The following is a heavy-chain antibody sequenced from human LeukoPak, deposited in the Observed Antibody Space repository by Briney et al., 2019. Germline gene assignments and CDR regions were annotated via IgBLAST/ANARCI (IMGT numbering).Heavy chain of an antibody. CDR1: GYSFTSYW. D-gene: IGHD2-21*02. CDR3: ARSWVTGYGTVLDY. Sequence: GESLKISCKGSGYSFTSYWIGWVRQMPGKGLEWLGIIYPGDSDTRYSLPFQGQLTISADKSISTAYLQWSSLKASDTAMYYCARSWVTGYGTVLDYWGQGTLVTVSS. J-gene: IGHJ4*02. CDR2: IYPGDSDT. V-gene: IGHV5-51*01.